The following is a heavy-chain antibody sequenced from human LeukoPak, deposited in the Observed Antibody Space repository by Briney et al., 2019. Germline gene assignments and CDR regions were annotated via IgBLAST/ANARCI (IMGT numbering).Heavy chain of an antibody. V-gene: IGHV4-31*03. CDR3: ARARQEGGSGSYYNLYYFDQ. CDR1: GGSISSGGYY. J-gene: IGHJ4*02. D-gene: IGHD3-10*01. CDR2: IYYSGST. Sequence: SETLSLTCTVSGGSISSGGYYWNWIRQHPGKGLECIGYIYYSGSTYYNPSLKSRLTISVDTSKIHFSLELSSVTAADTAVYYCARARQEGGSGSYYNLYYFDQWGQGTLVTVSS.